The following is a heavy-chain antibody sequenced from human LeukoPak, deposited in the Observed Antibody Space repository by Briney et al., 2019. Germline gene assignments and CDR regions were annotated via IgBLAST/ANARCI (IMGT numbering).Heavy chain of an antibody. J-gene: IGHJ4*02. D-gene: IGHD3-3*01. CDR3: AKDRSANYDFWSGYSATVDY. Sequence: PGGSLRLSCAASGFTFSSYAMSWVRQAPGKGLEWVSAISGSGGSTYYADSVKGRFTISRDNSKNTLYLQMNSLRAEDTAVYYCAKDRSANYDFWSGYSATVDYWGQGTLVTVSS. CDR2: ISGSGGST. CDR1: GFTFSSYA. V-gene: IGHV3-23*01.